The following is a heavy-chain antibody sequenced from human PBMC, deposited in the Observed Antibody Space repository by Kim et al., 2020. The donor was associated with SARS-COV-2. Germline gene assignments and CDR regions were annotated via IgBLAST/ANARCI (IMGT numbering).Heavy chain of an antibody. CDR3: ARVELGYCSSTSCRVGWFDP. CDR1: GGTFSSYA. J-gene: IGHJ5*02. V-gene: IGHV1-69*13. Sequence: SVKVSCKASGGTFSSYAISWVRQAPGQGLEWMGGIIPIFGTANYAQKFQGRVTITADESTSTAYMELSSLRSEDTAVYYCARVELGYCSSTSCRVGWFDPWGQGTLVTVSS. CDR2: IIPIFGTA. D-gene: IGHD2-2*01.